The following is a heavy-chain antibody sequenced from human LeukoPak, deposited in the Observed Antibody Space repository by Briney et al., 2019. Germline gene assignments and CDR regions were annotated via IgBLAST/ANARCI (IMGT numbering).Heavy chain of an antibody. V-gene: IGHV3-30*18. J-gene: IGHJ4*02. CDR1: GFTFSSYG. Sequence: PGGSLRLSCAASGFTFSSYGMHWVRQAPGKGLEWVAVISYDGSNKYYADSVKGRFTISRDNSKNTLYLQMNSLRAEDTAVYYCAKRASGQLWSFDYWGQGTLVTVSS. CDR3: AKRASGQLWSFDY. CDR2: ISYDGSNK. D-gene: IGHD5-18*01.